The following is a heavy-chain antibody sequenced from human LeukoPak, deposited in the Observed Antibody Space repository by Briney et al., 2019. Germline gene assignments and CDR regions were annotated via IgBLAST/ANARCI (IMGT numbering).Heavy chain of an antibody. J-gene: IGHJ4*02. V-gene: IGHV4-59*01. D-gene: IGHD3-22*01. CDR2: IYYGGST. CDR3: SRATYDSSGYYYYY. CDR1: GGSISSYY. Sequence: PSETLSLTCTVSGGSISSYYWSWIRQPPGKGLEWIGYIYYGGSTNYNPSLKSRVTISVDTSKNQFSLKLSSVTAADTAVYYCSRATYDSSGYYYYYWGQGTLVTVSS.